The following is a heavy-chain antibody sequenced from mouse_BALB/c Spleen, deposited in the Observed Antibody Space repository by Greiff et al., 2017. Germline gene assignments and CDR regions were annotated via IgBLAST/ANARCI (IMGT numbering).Heavy chain of an antibody. Sequence: EVMLVESGGGLVKPGGSLKLSCAASGFTFSSYAMSWVRQTPEKRLEWVASISSGGSTYYPDSVKGRFTISRDNDRNILYLQMRILRSEDTAMYYCARVSLITTAWYFDVWGAGTTVTVSS. V-gene: IGHV5-6-5*01. J-gene: IGHJ1*01. CDR1: GFTFSSYA. CDR2: ISSGGST. D-gene: IGHD1-2*01. CDR3: ARVSLITTAWYFDV.